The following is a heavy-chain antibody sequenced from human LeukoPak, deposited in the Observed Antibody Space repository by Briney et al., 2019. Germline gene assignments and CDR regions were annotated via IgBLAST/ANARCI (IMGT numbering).Heavy chain of an antibody. V-gene: IGHV4-34*01. D-gene: IGHD3-10*01. J-gene: IGHJ5*02. CDR1: GGSFSGYY. CDR3: AREAVRGVIAWFDP. Sequence: SETLSLTCAVSGGSFSGYYWSWLRQPPGKGLEWIGEINHSGSTNYNPSLKSRVTISVDTSKNQFSLKLGSGAAGDAAVYCCAREAVRGVIAWFDPWGQGTLVTVSS. CDR2: INHSGST.